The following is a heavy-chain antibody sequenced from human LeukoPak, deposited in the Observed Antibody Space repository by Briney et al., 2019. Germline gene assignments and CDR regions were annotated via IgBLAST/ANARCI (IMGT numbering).Heavy chain of an antibody. D-gene: IGHD2-15*01. CDR1: GFTFSSYV. V-gene: IGHV3-33*01. CDR3: ARDGVCSGGSCYFGFDY. CDR2: IWYDGSNK. J-gene: IGHJ4*02. Sequence: GGSLRLSCAASGFTFSSYVMHWVRQAPGKGLEWVAVIWYDGSNKYYADSVKGRFTISRDNSKNTLYLQMNSLRAEDTAVYYCARDGVCSGGSCYFGFDYWGQGTLVTVSS.